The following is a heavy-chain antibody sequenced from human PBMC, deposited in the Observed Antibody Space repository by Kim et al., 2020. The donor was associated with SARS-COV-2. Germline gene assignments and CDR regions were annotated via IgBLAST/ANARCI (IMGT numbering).Heavy chain of an antibody. D-gene: IGHD6-19*01. CDR3: ASSRSSGWYGSRDDAFDI. CDR1: GFTFSSYA. V-gene: IGHV3-23*01. CDR2: ISGSGGST. Sequence: GGSLRLSCAASGFTFSSYAMSWVRQAPGKGLEWVSAISGSGGSTYYADSVKGRFTISRDNSKNTLYLQMNSLRAEDTAVYYCASSRSSGWYGSRDDAFDIWGQGTMVTVSS. J-gene: IGHJ3*02.